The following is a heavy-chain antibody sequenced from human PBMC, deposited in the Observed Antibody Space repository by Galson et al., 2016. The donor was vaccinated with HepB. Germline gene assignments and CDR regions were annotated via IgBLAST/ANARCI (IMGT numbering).Heavy chain of an antibody. Sequence: SLRLSCAASGFTFSSYPMSWVRQAPGKGLEWVSRISGSGDTTNYADSARGRLTISRDNSKSTLFLQLSSLRAGDTAVYYCASMGGGSGSWYKDWGQGNLVTVSS. CDR1: GFTFSSYP. V-gene: IGHV3-23*01. CDR3: ASMGGGSGSWYKD. D-gene: IGHD6-13*01. J-gene: IGHJ4*02. CDR2: ISGSGDTT.